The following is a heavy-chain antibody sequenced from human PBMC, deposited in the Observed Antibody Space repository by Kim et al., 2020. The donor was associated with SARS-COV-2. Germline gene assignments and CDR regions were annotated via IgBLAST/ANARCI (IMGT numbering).Heavy chain of an antibody. J-gene: IGHJ4*02. Sequence: GGSLRLSCAASGFTFGDYAMHWVRQAPGKGLEWVSGISWNSGSIGYADSVKGRFTISRDNAKNSLYLQMNSLRAEDTALYYCAKVVGGSYYGEFDYWGQGTLVTVSS. CDR3: AKVVGGSYYGEFDY. V-gene: IGHV3-9*01. D-gene: IGHD1-26*01. CDR2: ISWNSGSI. CDR1: GFTFGDYA.